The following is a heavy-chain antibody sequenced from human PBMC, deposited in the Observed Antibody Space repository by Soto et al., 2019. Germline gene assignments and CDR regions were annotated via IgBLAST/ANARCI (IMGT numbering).Heavy chain of an antibody. Sequence: GGSLRLSCAASGFTFSSYSMNWVRQAPGKGLEWVSSISSSSSYIYSAASVKGRFTITRDNAKNPLYLQMNSLRAEDTAVYYCARGAISGGTVRGPAFVWFDPWGQGTLVTVSS. CDR3: ARGAISGGTVRGPAFVWFDP. J-gene: IGHJ5*02. D-gene: IGHD2-15*01. V-gene: IGHV3-21*01. CDR1: GFTFSSYS. CDR2: ISSSSSYI.